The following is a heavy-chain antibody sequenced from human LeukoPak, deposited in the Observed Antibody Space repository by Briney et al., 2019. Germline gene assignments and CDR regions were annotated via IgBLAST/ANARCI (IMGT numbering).Heavy chain of an antibody. V-gene: IGHV1-2*02. D-gene: IGHD2-15*01. CDR2: INPNSGGT. CDR1: GYTFTGYY. CDR3: ARDLGYCSGGSCRMDAFDI. J-gene: IGHJ3*02. Sequence: ASVKVSCKASGYTFTGYYMHWVRQAPGQGLEWMGWINPNSGGTNYAQKFQGRVTMTRDTSISTAYMELSSLRSEDTAVYYCARDLGYCSGGSCRMDAFDIWGQGAVVTVSS.